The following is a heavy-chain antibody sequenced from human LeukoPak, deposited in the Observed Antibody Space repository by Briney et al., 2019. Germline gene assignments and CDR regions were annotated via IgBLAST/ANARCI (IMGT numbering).Heavy chain of an antibody. J-gene: IGHJ4*02. CDR1: GFTVSSNY. V-gene: IGHV3-66*02. D-gene: IGHD1-1*01. CDR3: ARDYWNDGYFDY. Sequence: GGSLRLSCAVSGFTVSSNYMSWVRQAPGKGLEWVSVIYNGGSTYYAGFVKGRFTISRDNSKNTLYLQMNSLRPEDTAVYYCARDYWNDGYFDYWGQGTLVTVSS. CDR2: IYNGGST.